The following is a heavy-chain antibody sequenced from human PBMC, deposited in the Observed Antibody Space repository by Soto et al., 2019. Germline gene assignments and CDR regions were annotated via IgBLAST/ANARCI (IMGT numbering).Heavy chain of an antibody. CDR1: GGTFSSYA. CDR3: ARENTSPLIYYYYYGMDV. CDR2: IIPIFGTA. Sequence: QVQLVQSGAEVKKPGSSVKVSCKASGGTFSSYAISWVRQAPGQGLEWMGGIIPIFGTANYAQKFQGRVTITADKSTSTAYMELSSLRSEDTAVYYCARENTSPLIYYYYYGMDVWGQGTTVTVSS. V-gene: IGHV1-69*06. J-gene: IGHJ6*02. D-gene: IGHD2-2*02.